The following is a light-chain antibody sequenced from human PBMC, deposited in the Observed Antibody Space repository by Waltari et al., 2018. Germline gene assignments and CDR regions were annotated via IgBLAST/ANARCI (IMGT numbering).Light chain of an antibody. CDR2: AAS. CDR1: QDINTN. CDR3: QQRGYWPDT. J-gene: IGKJ2*01. V-gene: IGKV3-11*01. Sequence: IVLTQSPATLSLSPGARGTLSCRASQDINTNLGWYQQKPGQAPRLLIYAASTRATGIPARFSGSGFGTDFSLTISGLEPEDIGVYYCQQRGYWPDTFGQGTKLEIK.